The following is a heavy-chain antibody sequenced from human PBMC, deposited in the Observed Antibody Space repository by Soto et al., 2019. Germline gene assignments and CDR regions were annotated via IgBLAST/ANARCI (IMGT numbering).Heavy chain of an antibody. D-gene: IGHD1-26*01. J-gene: IGHJ4*02. CDR2: IKHDGSEK. Sequence: GESLKVSCAASGFTFSSYWMTWVRQAPGKGLEWVANIKHDGSEKYYVDSVKGRFTISRDNARNSVFLEMKSLRAEDTAVYSCVRDRSGSYLEGFDYWGQGTLVTVSS. CDR3: VRDRSGSYLEGFDY. V-gene: IGHV3-7*01. CDR1: GFTFSSYW.